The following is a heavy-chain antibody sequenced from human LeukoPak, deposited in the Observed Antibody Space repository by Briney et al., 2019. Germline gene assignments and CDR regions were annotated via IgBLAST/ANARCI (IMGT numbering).Heavy chain of an antibody. J-gene: IGHJ4*02. CDR1: GGSISSGGYY. D-gene: IGHD6-19*01. CDR3: ARHTYPPYSSGWYGLDY. V-gene: IGHV4-31*03. CDR2: IYYSGST. Sequence: SQTLSLTCTVSGGSISSGGYYWSWIRQHPGKGLEWIGYIYYSGSTNYNPSLKSRVTISVDTSKNQFSLKLSSVTAADTAVYYCARHTYPPYSSGWYGLDYWGQGTLVTVSS.